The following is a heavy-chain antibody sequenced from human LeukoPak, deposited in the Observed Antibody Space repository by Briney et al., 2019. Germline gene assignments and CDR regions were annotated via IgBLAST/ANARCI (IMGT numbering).Heavy chain of an antibody. CDR3: ARGSRMKYGGKGAFDI. V-gene: IGHV4-34*01. J-gene: IGHJ3*02. Sequence: PSETLSLTCAVYGWSFSTYYWGWIRQPPGKGLEWIGEINHSGSTNYNPSLKSRVTISVDTSKNQFSLKLSSVTAADTAVYYCARGSRMKYGGKGAFDIWGQGTMVTVSS. CDR2: INHSGST. D-gene: IGHD4-23*01. CDR1: GWSFSTYY.